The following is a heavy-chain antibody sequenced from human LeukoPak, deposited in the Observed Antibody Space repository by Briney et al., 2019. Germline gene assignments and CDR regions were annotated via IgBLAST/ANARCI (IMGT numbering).Heavy chain of an antibody. CDR3: ASSGDTAMVTGNWFDP. D-gene: IGHD5-18*01. CDR2: IYYSGST. J-gene: IGHJ5*02. CDR1: GGSISSSSYY. V-gene: IGHV4-39*01. Sequence: PETLSLTCTVSGGSISSSSYYWGWIRQPPGKGLEWIGSIYYSGSTYHNPSLKSRVTISVDTSKNQFSLKLSSVTAADTAVYYCASSGDTAMVTGNWFDPWGQGTLVTVSS.